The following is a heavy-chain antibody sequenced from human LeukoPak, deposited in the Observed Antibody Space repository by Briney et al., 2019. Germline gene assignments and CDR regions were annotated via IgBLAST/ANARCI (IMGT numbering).Heavy chain of an antibody. Sequence: GGSLRLSCAASGFTVSTNYMTWVRQAPGKGLEWVSFIYSDGSTYYSESVKGRFTISRDNYKNTLYLQMNSLRAEDTAVYYCAKDAAGPEYWGQGTLVTVSS. D-gene: IGHD6-13*01. V-gene: IGHV3-53*01. CDR1: GFTVSTNY. CDR3: AKDAAGPEY. J-gene: IGHJ4*02. CDR2: IYSDGST.